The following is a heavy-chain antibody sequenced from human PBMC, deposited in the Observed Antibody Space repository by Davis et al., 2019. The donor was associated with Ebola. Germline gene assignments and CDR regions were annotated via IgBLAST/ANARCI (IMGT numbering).Heavy chain of an antibody. D-gene: IGHD2-8*02. CDR3: ARSGLYWGNYYYGMDV. J-gene: IGHJ6*02. CDR2: ISSSGSTI. CDR1: GFTFSYYY. V-gene: IGHV3-11*01. Sequence: GESLKISCAASGFTFSYYYMSWIRQAPGKGLEWVSYISSSGSTIYYADSVKGRFTISRDNAKNSLYLQMNSLRAEDTAVYYCARSGLYWGNYYYGMDVWGQGTTVTVSS.